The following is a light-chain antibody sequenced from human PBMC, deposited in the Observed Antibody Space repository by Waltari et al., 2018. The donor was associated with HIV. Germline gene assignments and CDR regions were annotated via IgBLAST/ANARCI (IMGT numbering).Light chain of an antibody. CDR1: TSNIGTSS. CDR3: GTWDSSLSAVV. V-gene: IGLV1-51*01. CDR2: DNS. J-gene: IGLJ1*01. Sequence: SVLTQPPSVSAAPGQKVTIPCSGSTSNIGTSSGSWYQRLPGKAPKLLIYDNSGRPSGIPDRFSVSKSCTSATLGITGLQTGDEADYYCGTWDSSLSAVVFGTGTKVTVL.